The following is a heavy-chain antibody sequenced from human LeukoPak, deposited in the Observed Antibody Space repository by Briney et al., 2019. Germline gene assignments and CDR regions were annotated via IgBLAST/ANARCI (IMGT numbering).Heavy chain of an antibody. CDR2: IYHSGST. CDR1: GGSISSSHW. V-gene: IGHV4-4*02. Sequence: PSGTLSLTCAVSGGSISSSHWWSWVRQPPGKGLEWIGEIYHSGSTNYNPSLKSRVTISVDTSKNQFSLKLSSVTAADTAVYYCARAIAVAGKHDAFDIWGQGTMVTVSS. CDR3: ARAIAVAGKHDAFDI. J-gene: IGHJ3*02. D-gene: IGHD6-19*01.